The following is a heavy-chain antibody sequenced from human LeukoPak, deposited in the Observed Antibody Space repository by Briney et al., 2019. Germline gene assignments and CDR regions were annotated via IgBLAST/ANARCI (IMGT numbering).Heavy chain of an antibody. CDR2: IYYSGST. CDR1: GGSISSSSYY. Sequence: PSENLSLTCTVSGGSISSSSYYWGWIRQPPGKGLEWIGSIYYSGSTYYNPSLKSRVTISVDTSKNQFSLKLSSVTAADTAVYYCAREYYFDYWGQGTLVTVSS. V-gene: IGHV4-39*02. CDR3: AREYYFDY. J-gene: IGHJ4*02.